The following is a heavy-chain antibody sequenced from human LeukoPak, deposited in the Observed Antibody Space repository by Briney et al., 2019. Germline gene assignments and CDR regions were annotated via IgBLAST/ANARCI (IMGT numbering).Heavy chain of an antibody. D-gene: IGHD1-26*01. Sequence: ASVRVSCKASGYTFTGYYMHWVRQAPGQGLEWMGWINPNSGGTNYAQKFQGRVTMTRDTSISTAYMELSRLRSDDTAVFYCARVGQWELDRFHDYWGQGTLVTVSS. V-gene: IGHV1-2*02. CDR2: INPNSGGT. CDR3: ARVGQWELDRFHDY. J-gene: IGHJ4*02. CDR1: GYTFTGYY.